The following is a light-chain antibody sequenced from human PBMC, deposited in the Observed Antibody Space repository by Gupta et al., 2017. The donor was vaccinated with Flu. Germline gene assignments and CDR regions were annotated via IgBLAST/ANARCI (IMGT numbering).Light chain of an antibody. CDR1: QSLVYSDGNTY. CDR3: QQNKISLT. V-gene: IGKV2-30*01. Sequence: VLTQSPLSLPVTLGQPASISCTSSQSLVYSDGNTYLYWFHQRPGQSPRRIIYQVSTRDLGASDRFSGSGAANNFTLKRSQVEDEDVGIYYCQQNKISLTFGRGTKVEVK. CDR2: QVS. J-gene: IGKJ4*01.